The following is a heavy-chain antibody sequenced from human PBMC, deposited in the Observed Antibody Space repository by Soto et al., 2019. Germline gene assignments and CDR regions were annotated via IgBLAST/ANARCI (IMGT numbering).Heavy chain of an antibody. J-gene: IGHJ4*02. V-gene: IGHV3-23*01. CDR1: GFTFSSYA. D-gene: IGHD2-15*01. Sequence: GGSMRLSCAAAGFTFSSYAMSWVRQAPGKGLEWVSAISGSGGSTYYADSVKGRFTISRDNSKNTLYLQMNSLRAEDTAVYYCAKDFGGGGYCSGGSCYSSYVSDYWGQGTLVTVSS. CDR3: AKDFGGGGYCSGGSCYSSYVSDY. CDR2: ISGSGGST.